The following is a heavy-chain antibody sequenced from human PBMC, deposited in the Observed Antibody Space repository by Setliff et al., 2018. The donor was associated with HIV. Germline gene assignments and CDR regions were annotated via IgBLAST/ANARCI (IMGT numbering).Heavy chain of an antibody. CDR3: AKSQVRYSSGWPLED. J-gene: IGHJ4*02. CDR1: GFTFSSSA. CDR2: ISGSGVST. V-gene: IGHV3-23*01. D-gene: IGHD6-19*01. Sequence: PGGSLRLSCAASGFTFSSSAMSWVRQAPGKGLEWVSGISGSGVSTYYADSVKGRFTISRDNSKNTLYLQINSLRAEDTAVYYCAKSQVRYSSGWPLEDWGQGTLVTVSS.